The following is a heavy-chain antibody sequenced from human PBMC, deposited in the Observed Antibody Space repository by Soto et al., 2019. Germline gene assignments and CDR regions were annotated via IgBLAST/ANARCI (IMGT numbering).Heavy chain of an antibody. CDR1: GFTFSSYA. CDR3: ARDGAYCGGDCYSLWYFDL. J-gene: IGHJ2*01. Sequence: GGSLRLSCAASGFTFSSYAMSWVRQAPGKGLEWVSAISGSGGSTYYADSVKGRFTISRDSTKQTLYLQMNSLRPDDTAVYYCARDGAYCGGDCYSLWYFDLWGRGTLVTVSS. CDR2: ISGSGGST. D-gene: IGHD2-21*02. V-gene: IGHV3-23*01.